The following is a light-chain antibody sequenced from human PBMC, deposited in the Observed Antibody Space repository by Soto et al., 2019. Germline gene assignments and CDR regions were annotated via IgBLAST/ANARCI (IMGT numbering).Light chain of an antibody. V-gene: IGLV1-51*01. J-gene: IGLJ2*01. Sequence: QAVVTQPPSVSAAPGQKVTISCSGSSSNIGNNYVSWYQQLPGTAPKLLIYDSNKRPSGIPDRFSGSKSGTSATLGITGLQTGDEADYYCGTWDSSLSAVVFGGGIKLTVL. CDR1: SSNIGNNY. CDR2: DSN. CDR3: GTWDSSLSAVV.